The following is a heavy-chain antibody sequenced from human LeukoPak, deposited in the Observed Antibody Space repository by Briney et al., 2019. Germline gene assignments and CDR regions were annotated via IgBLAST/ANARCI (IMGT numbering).Heavy chain of an antibody. Sequence: SETLPLTCTVSGGSISSYYWSWIRQPPGKGLEWIGYIYYSGSTNYNPSLKSRVTISVDTSKNQFSLKLSSVTAADAAVYYCARGKRGNYFDYWGQGTLVTVSS. D-gene: IGHD7-27*01. V-gene: IGHV4-59*12. CDR3: ARGKRGNYFDY. J-gene: IGHJ4*02. CDR1: GGSISSYY. CDR2: IYYSGST.